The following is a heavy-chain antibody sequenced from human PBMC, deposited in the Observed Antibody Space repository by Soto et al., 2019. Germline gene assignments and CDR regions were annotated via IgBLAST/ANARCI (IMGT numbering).Heavy chain of an antibody. J-gene: IGHJ3*01. CDR1: GFTFSYYW. CDR2: IHNDGSRT. D-gene: IGHD1-26*01. V-gene: IGHV3-74*03. CDR3: ARGDRGAFDL. Sequence: EVQLVESGGGLVQPGESLRLSCAASGFTFSYYWMHWVRQSPGKGLLWISHIHNDGSRTTYADSVKGRFTISRDNARNMVYLQMNSLRDEGTAVYYCARGDRGAFDLWGQGTAVTVSS.